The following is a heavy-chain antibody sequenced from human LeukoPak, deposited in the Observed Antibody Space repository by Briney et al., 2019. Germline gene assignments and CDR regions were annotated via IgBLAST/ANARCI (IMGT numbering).Heavy chain of an antibody. D-gene: IGHD6-13*01. J-gene: IGHJ6*03. V-gene: IGHV3-33*01. CDR2: IWYDGSNK. CDR1: GFTFSSYG. Sequence: GGSLRLSCAASGFTFSSYGMHWVRQAPGKGLEWVAVIWYDGSNKYYADSVKGRFTISRDSSKNTLYLQMNSLRAEDTAVYYCARDPTAAGNYYYYMDVWGKGTTVTVSS. CDR3: ARDPTAAGNYYYYMDV.